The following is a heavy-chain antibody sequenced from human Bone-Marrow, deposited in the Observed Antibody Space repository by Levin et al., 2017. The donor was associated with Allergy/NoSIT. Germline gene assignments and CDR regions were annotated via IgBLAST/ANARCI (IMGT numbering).Heavy chain of an antibody. CDR1: GFTFRNYW. V-gene: IGHV3-74*01. J-gene: IGHJ6*02. CDR3: ASTLYDILAGRYGIDV. D-gene: IGHD3-9*01. CDR2: ISDDGTTT. Sequence: PTGGSLRLSCAASGFTFRNYWMNWVRQVPGKGLEWVSRISDDGTTTNYADSVEGRFTISRDNAKNTLYLQMDSLRAEDTALYYCASTLYDILAGRYGIDVWGQGTTVTVSS.